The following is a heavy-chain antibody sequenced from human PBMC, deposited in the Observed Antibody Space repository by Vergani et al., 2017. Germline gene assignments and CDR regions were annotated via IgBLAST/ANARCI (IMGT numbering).Heavy chain of an antibody. J-gene: IGHJ4*02. D-gene: IGHD1-26*01. CDR2: IYYSGST. V-gene: IGHV4-59*01. CDR1: GGSISSYY. CDR3: ARGRPRVAGGAALDY. Sequence: QVQLQESGPGLVKPSETLSLTCTVSGGSISSYYWSWIRQPPGKGLEWIGYIYYSGSTNYNPSLKSRVTISVDTSKNQFSLKLSSVTAADTAVYYCARGRPRVAGGAALDYWGQGTLVTVSS.